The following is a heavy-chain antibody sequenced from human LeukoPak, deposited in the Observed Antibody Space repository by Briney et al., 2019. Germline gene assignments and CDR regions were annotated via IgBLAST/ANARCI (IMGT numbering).Heavy chain of an antibody. D-gene: IGHD3-3*01. V-gene: IGHV4-61*02. Sequence: PSQTLSLTCSVSGGSIRSTSYHLTWVRQSAGKGLEWIGRISIRGDTKYNPSLESRVAMSIDTFNNQLSLNLTSVTAADTAVYYCARLTSSNRLDAWGQGTLVTVSS. CDR3: ARLTSSNRLDA. J-gene: IGHJ5*01. CDR1: GGSIRSTSYH. CDR2: ISIRGDT.